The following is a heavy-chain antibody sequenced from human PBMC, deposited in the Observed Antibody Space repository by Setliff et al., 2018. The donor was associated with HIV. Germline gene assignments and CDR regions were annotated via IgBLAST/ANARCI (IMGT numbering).Heavy chain of an antibody. Sequence: PSETLSLTCTVSGASVNSNNYYWGWIRQPPGKGLEWIASIYYSGTTYYNPSLKSRVTISVDTSKNQFSLKLSSVTAADTAVYYCARLSLSLVQGIINSGDRFFDYWGQGSLVTVSS. V-gene: IGHV4-39*01. J-gene: IGHJ4*02. CDR1: GASVNSNNYY. CDR3: ARLSLSLVQGIINSGDRFFDY. CDR2: IYYSGTT. D-gene: IGHD3-10*01.